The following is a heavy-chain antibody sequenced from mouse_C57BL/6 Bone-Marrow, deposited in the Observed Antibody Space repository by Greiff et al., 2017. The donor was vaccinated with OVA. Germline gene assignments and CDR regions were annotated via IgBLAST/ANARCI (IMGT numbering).Heavy chain of an antibody. J-gene: IGHJ4*01. V-gene: IGHV1-19*01. CDR1: GYTFTDYY. Sequence: EVQLQQSGPVLVKPGASVKMSCKASGYTFTDYYMNWVKQSHGKSLEWIGVINPYNGGTSYNQKFKGKATLTVDKSSSTAYMELNSLTSEDSEVYYGARSPVVAKALDYGGQGTSVTVSA. D-gene: IGHD1-1*01. CDR3: ARSPVVAKALDY. CDR2: INPYNGGT.